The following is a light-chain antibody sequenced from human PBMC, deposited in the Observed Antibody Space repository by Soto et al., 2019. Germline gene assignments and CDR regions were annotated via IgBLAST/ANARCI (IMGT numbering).Light chain of an antibody. J-gene: IGLJ3*02. Sequence: QSVLTQPASVSGSPGQSITVSCTGTSSDVGAYNYVSWYQQHPGKAPKLMIYEVSNRPSGVSPRFSGSKSGNTASLTISGLQAEDEADYYCSSYAYSILLVFGGGTKLTVL. CDR1: SSDVGAYNY. V-gene: IGLV2-14*01. CDR2: EVS. CDR3: SSYAYSILLV.